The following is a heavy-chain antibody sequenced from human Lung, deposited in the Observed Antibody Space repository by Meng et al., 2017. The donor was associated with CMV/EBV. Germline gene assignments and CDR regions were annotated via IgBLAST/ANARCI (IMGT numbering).Heavy chain of an antibody. CDR2: ISSSSSYI. J-gene: IGHJ3*02. V-gene: IGHV3-21*01. CDR1: GFTFSSYS. Sequence: GESLKISCEVSGFTFSSYSMNWVRQAPGKGLEWVSSISSSSSYIYYADSVKGRFTISRDNAKNSLYLQMNSLRAEDTAVYYCARDSGYYYDAFDIWGQGTXVTVSS. CDR3: ARDSGYYYDAFDI. D-gene: IGHD3-22*01.